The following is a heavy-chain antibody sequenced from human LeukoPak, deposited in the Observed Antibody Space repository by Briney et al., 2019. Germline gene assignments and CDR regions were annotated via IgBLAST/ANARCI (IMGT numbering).Heavy chain of an antibody. J-gene: IGHJ4*02. Sequence: SETLSLTCSASGASISGYCWSWIRQPPGQRLEWIAYVYSSGSTNYNPSLKSRVTISEDTSKNQFSLRLGSVTAADTAVYYCARGDRRDGFRFESWGQGNLVTVS. CDR3: ARGDRRDGFRFES. V-gene: IGHV4-59*01. D-gene: IGHD5-24*01. CDR1: GASISGYC. CDR2: VYSSGST.